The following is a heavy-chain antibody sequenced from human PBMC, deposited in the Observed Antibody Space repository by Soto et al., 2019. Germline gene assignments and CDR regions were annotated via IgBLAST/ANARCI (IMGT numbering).Heavy chain of an antibody. CDR1: GFTFSTHA. J-gene: IGHJ4*02. Sequence: GGSLRLSCAASGFTFSTHAMNWVRQAPGKGLEWVSSISSSSSYIYYADSVKGRFTISRDNAKNSLYLQMNSLRAEDTAVYYCAREDTALFDYWGQGTLVTVSS. V-gene: IGHV3-21*01. CDR3: AREDTALFDY. CDR2: ISSSSSYI. D-gene: IGHD5-18*01.